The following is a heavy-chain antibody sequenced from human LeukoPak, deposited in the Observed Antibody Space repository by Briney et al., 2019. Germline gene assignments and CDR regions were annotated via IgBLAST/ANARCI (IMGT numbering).Heavy chain of an antibody. V-gene: IGHV4-39*02. CDR3: ARDYSWFGDL. CDR2: IYYSGST. D-gene: IGHD3-10*01. Sequence: PSETLSPTCTVSGGSISSSSYYWGWIRQPPGKGLEWIGSIYYSGSTYYNPSLKSRVTISVDTSKNQFSLKLSSVTAADTAVYYCARDYSWFGDLWGQGIRVIVSS. CDR1: GGSISSSSYY. J-gene: IGHJ5*02.